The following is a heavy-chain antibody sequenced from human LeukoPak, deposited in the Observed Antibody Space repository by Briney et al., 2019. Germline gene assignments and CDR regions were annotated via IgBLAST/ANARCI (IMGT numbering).Heavy chain of an antibody. J-gene: IGHJ6*03. CDR1: GYTFTNYG. CDR3: ARWGLVAPGTYYYYYMDV. Sequence: VASVTVSFKASGYTFTNYGVSWVRQAPGQGLEWMGWINAYNGDTHYAQNLQGRLTMTTDTSTSMAFMELRSLRPDDTAVYFCARWGLVAPGTYYYYYMDVWGRGTTVTVSS. CDR2: INAYNGDT. D-gene: IGHD2-2*01. V-gene: IGHV1-18*01.